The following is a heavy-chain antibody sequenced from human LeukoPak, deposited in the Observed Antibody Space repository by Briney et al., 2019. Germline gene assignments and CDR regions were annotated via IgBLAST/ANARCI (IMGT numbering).Heavy chain of an antibody. D-gene: IGHD3-22*01. Sequence: PGGSLRLSCAASGFTLSSYAMHWVRQAPGKGLEWVSVISYDGSNKYYADSVKGRFTISRDNSKNTFYLQMNSLRAEDTAVYYCARDPFLGYYDSSGYYPGGWFDPWGRGTLVTVSS. CDR2: ISYDGSNK. V-gene: IGHV3-30*04. CDR1: GFTLSSYA. CDR3: ARDPFLGYYDSSGYYPGGWFDP. J-gene: IGHJ5*02.